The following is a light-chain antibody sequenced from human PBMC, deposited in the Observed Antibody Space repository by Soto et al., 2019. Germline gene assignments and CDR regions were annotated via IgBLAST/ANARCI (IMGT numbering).Light chain of an antibody. CDR3: QQANSFPRLT. CDR1: QAISNW. Sequence: DIQMTQSPSSVSASVGDRVTITCRASQAISNWLAWYQQKPGKAPKLLIYAGSSLQSGVPSRFSGSVSGTDFTLTISSLQPEDFATYFCQQANSFPRLTFGGGTKGEI. V-gene: IGKV1-12*01. J-gene: IGKJ4*01. CDR2: AGS.